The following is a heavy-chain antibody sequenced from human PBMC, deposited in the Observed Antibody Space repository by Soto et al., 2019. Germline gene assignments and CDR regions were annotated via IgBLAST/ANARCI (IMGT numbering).Heavy chain of an antibody. V-gene: IGHV3-73*01. Sequence: EVQLVESGGGLVQPGGSLKLSCAASGFTFSGSAMHWVRQASGKGLEWVGRIRSKANSYATAYAASVKGRFTISRDDSKNTAYLQMNSLKTEDTAVYYCTILHTCACDYWGQGTLVTVSS. CDR3: TILHTCACDY. D-gene: IGHD3-16*01. CDR1: GFTFSGSA. J-gene: IGHJ4*02. CDR2: IRSKANSYAT.